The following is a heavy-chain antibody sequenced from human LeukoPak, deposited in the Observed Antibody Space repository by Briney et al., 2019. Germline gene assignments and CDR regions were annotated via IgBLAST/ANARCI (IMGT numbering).Heavy chain of an antibody. Sequence: EASVKVSCKASGYTFTGYYMHWVRQAPGQGLECMGWINPNSGDTSYAQKFQGRVTMTRDTSISTAYMDLSSLTSDDTAVYYCAGADHGALSYGCYTLDYWGQGTLVTVSS. J-gene: IGHJ4*02. CDR3: AGADHGALSYGCYTLDY. V-gene: IGHV1-2*02. CDR1: GYTFTGYY. D-gene: IGHD2-2*02. CDR2: INPNSGDT.